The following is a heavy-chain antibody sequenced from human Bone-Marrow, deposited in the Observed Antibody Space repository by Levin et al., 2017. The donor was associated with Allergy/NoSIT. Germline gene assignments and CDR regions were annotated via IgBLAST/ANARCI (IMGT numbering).Heavy chain of an antibody. CDR3: ARDLSFGSALKYYLHS. D-gene: IGHD3-10*01. V-gene: IGHV3-48*04. J-gene: IGHJ4*02. Sequence: PGGSLRLSCTASGFTFSSSAMNWVRQAPGKGLEWVAYISSSSGKIDYADSVRGRLIISRDNAKNSLWLQMNSLRVEDTAVYYCARDLSFGSALKYYLHSWGQGTLVTVSS. CDR1: GFTFSSSA. CDR2: ISSSSGKI.